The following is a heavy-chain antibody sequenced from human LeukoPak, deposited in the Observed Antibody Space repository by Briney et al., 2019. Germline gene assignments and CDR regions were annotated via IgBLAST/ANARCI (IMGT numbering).Heavy chain of an antibody. CDR3: ARLLTRAWEYRYGMDV. J-gene: IGHJ6*02. CDR1: GGSIRTDGSY. V-gene: IGHV4-39*02. CDR2: IYIDGIT. Sequence: SETLSLTCTVSGGSIRTDGSYWAWIRQPPGEGLEWIGSIYIDGITHYNSSLQSRVTLSIDTSKNHFSLRLTSVTAADTAVFYCARLLTRAWEYRYGMDVWGQGTAVTVSS. D-gene: IGHD1-26*01.